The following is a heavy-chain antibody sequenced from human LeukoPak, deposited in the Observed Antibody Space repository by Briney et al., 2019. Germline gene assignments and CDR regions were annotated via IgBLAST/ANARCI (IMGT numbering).Heavy chain of an antibody. CDR2: IKQDGSEK. V-gene: IGHV3-7*01. D-gene: IGHD3-3*01. CDR1: GFTFSSYW. CDR3: ARVGTYYDFWSGYYPFDY. Sequence: GGSLRLSCAASGFTFSSYWMSWVRQAPGKGPEWVANIKQDGSEKYYVDSVKGRFTISRDNAKNSLYLQMNSLRAEDTAVYYCARVGTYYDFWSGYYPFDYWGQGTLVTVSS. J-gene: IGHJ4*02.